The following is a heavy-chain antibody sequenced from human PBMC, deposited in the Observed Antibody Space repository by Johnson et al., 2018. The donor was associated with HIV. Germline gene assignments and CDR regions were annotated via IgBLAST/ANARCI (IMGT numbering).Heavy chain of an antibody. D-gene: IGHD2-15*01. J-gene: IGHJ3*02. CDR1: GFTFNSYP. Sequence: QVQLVESGGGLVKPGGSLRLSCAASGFTFNSYPMHWVRQAPGKGLEWVAVISYDGNNKYYADSLKGRFTISRDNSKNSLYLQMNSLRAEDTALYYCAKLRPDRSGHRAFDIWGQGTMVTVSS. CDR2: ISYDGNNK. CDR3: AKLRPDRSGHRAFDI. V-gene: IGHV3-30*18.